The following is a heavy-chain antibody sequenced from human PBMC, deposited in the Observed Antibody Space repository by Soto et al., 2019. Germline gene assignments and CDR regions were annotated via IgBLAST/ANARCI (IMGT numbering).Heavy chain of an antibody. D-gene: IGHD2-15*01. Sequence: QVQLVESGGGVVQPGRSLRLSCVASGFNFSRYNMHWVRQAPGKGLEWGGVVWFDGSLKYYADSVKGRFTVSRDNSKNTVYLEMDSLRAEATAVYYCAKALVVAQVTYNWLESWGQGTLVTVSS. V-gene: IGHV3-33*06. CDR1: GFNFSRYN. CDR3: AKALVVAQVTYNWLES. J-gene: IGHJ5*01. CDR2: VWFDGSLK.